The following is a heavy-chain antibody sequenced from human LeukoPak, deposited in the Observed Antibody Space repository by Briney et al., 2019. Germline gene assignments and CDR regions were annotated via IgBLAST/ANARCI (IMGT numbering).Heavy chain of an antibody. J-gene: IGHJ4*02. D-gene: IGHD3-10*01. CDR3: TRERFGAAATGG. CDR2: IDSYSCHI. CDR1: GFTFSSYS. V-gene: IGHV3-21*01. Sequence: GGSLRLSCAASGFTFSSYSMNWVRQAPGRGLEGVASIDSYSCHIYYADSVKGRFTISRDNAKHSVYLQMSSLRAEDTAVYYCTRERFGAAATGGWGQGTLVTVSS.